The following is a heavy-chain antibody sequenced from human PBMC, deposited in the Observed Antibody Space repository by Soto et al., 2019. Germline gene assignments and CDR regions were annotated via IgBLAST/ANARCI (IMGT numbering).Heavy chain of an antibody. CDR3: AKGVSTYTPLALFDY. D-gene: IGHD5-18*01. V-gene: IGHV3-23*01. Sequence: PWGSLRLSCAASGFTFSSYAMSWVRQAPGKGLEWVSTISGSDGRTYSTDSVKGRFTISRDNSRNTAYLQMNSLRVEDTAVYYCAKGVSTYTPLALFDYWGRGTLVTVSS. CDR2: ISGSDGRT. J-gene: IGHJ4*02. CDR1: GFTFSSYA.